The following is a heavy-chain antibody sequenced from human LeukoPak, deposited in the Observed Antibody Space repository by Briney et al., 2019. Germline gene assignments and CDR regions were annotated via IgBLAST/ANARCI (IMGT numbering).Heavy chain of an antibody. CDR1: GFTFSSYA. J-gene: IGHJ4*02. V-gene: IGHV3-23*01. CDR2: ISGSGGST. Sequence: GGSLRLSCAASGFTFSSYAMSWVRQAPGKGLEWVSAISGSGGSTYYADSVKGRSTISRDNSKNTLYLQMNSLRAEDTAVYYCAKDRGSGWYLQYYFDYWGQGTLVTVSS. D-gene: IGHD6-19*01. CDR3: AKDRGSGWYLQYYFDY.